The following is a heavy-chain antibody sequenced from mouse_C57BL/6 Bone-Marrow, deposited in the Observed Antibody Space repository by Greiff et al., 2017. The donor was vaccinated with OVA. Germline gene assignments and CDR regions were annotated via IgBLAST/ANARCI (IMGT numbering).Heavy chain of an antibody. CDR1: GYAFTNYL. Sequence: QVQLQQSGAELVRPGTSVKVSCKASGYAFTNYLIEWVKQRPGQGLEWIGVINPGSGGTNYNEKFKGKATLTADKYSSTAYMKLSSLTSEDSAVYFCARDYYGSSQYYFDYWGQGTTLTVSS. J-gene: IGHJ2*01. CDR3: ARDYYGSSQYYFDY. V-gene: IGHV1-54*01. CDR2: INPGSGGT. D-gene: IGHD1-1*01.